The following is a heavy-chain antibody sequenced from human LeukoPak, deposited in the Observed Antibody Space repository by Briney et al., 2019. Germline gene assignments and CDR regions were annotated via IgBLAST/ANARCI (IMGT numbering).Heavy chain of an antibody. CDR2: INSDGSST. D-gene: IGHD3-10*01. V-gene: IGHV3-74*01. CDR3: ARVSARGQHFQH. CDR1: GFTFSSYW. Sequence: PGGSLRLSCAASGFTFSSYWMHWVRQAPGKGLVWVSRINSDGSSTSYADSVKGRFTISRDNAKNTLYLQMNSLRAEDTAVYYCARVSARGQHFQHWGQGTLVTVSS. J-gene: IGHJ1*01.